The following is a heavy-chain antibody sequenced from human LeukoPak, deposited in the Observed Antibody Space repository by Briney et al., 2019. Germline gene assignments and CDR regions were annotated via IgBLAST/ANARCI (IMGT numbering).Heavy chain of an antibody. D-gene: IGHD3-10*01. CDR2: INHSGSS. J-gene: IGHJ5*02. Sequence: KTSETLSLTCAVSGGSFSGYYWTRIRQSPGQGLEWIAEINHSGSSNYNPSHKSRVTISVDTSKNQFSLKMRSVTAADTAVYYCASLNGYYYGSGSYLPFDPWGQGTLVTVSS. CDR1: GGSFSGYY. V-gene: IGHV4-34*01. CDR3: ASLNGYYYGSGSYLPFDP.